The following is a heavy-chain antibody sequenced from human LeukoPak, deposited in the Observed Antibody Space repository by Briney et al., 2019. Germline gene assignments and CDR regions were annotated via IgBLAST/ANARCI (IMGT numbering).Heavy chain of an antibody. D-gene: IGHD5-12*01. CDR1: GGSISSYY. J-gene: IGHJ5*02. V-gene: IGHV4-59*08. CDR2: IYYSGST. CDR3: ARLVGVATTNNWFDP. Sequence: SETLSLTCTVSGGSISSYYWSWIRQPPGKGLEWIGYIYYSGSTNYNPSLKSRVTISVDTSKNQFSLKLSSVTAADTAVCYCARLVGVATTNNWFDPWGQGTLVTVSS.